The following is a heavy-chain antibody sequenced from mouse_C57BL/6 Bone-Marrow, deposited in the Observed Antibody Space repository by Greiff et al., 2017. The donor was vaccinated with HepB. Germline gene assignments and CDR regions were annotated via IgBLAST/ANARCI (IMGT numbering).Heavy chain of an antibody. CDR2: INPYNGDT. Sequence: EVHLVESGPELVKPGDSVKISCKASGYSFTGYFMNWVMQSHGKSLEWIGRINPYNGDTFYNQKFKGKATLTVDKSSSTAHMELRSLTSEDSAVYYCARDDGYPYYAMDYWGQGTSVTVSS. CDR1: GYSFTGYF. V-gene: IGHV1-20*01. D-gene: IGHD2-3*01. CDR3: ARDDGYPYYAMDY. J-gene: IGHJ4*01.